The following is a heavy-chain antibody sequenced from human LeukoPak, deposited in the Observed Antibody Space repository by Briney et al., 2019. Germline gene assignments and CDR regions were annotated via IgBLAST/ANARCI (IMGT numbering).Heavy chain of an antibody. J-gene: IGHJ4*02. Sequence: PSETLSLTCTVSGGSISSGDYYWSWIRQPRGKGLEWIGYIYYSGSTYYNPSLKSRVTISVDTSKNQFSLKLSSVTAADTAVYYCARWAGGTGDFDYWGQGTLVTVSS. CDR2: IYYSGST. D-gene: IGHD1/OR15-1a*01. CDR1: GGSISSGDYY. CDR3: ARWAGGTGDFDY. V-gene: IGHV4-30-4*08.